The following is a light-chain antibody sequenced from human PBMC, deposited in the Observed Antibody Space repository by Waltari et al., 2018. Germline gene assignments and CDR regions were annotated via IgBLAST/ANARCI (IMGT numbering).Light chain of an antibody. Sequence: IQLTQSPSSLSASVGDRVTITCRASQGISSYLAWYQQKPGKAPNLLIYAAFTLQSGVPSRFSGSVSGTDFTLTISSLQPEDFATYYCQQFNTYPLTFGQGTRLEIK. CDR1: QGISSY. V-gene: IGKV1-9*01. CDR3: QQFNTYPLT. J-gene: IGKJ5*01. CDR2: AAF.